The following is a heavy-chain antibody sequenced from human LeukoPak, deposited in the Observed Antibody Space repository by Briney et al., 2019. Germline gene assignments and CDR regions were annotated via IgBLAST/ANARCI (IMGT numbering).Heavy chain of an antibody. V-gene: IGHV1-2*02. CDR1: GYTFTRYY. CDR2: INPNTGGT. Sequence: ASVKVSCKTSGYTFTRYYMHWVRQAPGHGLEGMGWINPNTGGTNYAQKFQGRVTMTSDTSISTAYMELSSLKSDDTAMYYCARAPMIVVVFPPRLDFWGQGTLVTVSS. CDR3: ARAPMIVVVFPPRLDF. D-gene: IGHD3-22*01. J-gene: IGHJ4*02.